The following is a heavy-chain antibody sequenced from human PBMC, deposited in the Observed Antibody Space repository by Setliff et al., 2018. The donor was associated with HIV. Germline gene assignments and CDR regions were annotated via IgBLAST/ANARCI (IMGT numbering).Heavy chain of an antibody. CDR2: INTHSGNP. CDR1: GYAFASYG. J-gene: IGHJ3*01. V-gene: IGHV7-4-1*02. Sequence: ASVKVSCKASGYAFASYGLNWVRQAPGQGLEWMGWINTHSGNPTYAQAFTGRFVFSLDTSVSTAYLQISSLRAEDTAVYYCARFYDSGASYSDDAFDFWGQGTMVTVSS. D-gene: IGHD3-22*01. CDR3: ARFYDSGASYSDDAFDF.